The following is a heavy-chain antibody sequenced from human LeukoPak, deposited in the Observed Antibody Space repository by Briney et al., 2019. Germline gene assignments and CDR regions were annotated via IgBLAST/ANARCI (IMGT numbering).Heavy chain of an antibody. V-gene: IGHV4-59*01. CDR1: GASISRYY. J-gene: IGHJ4*02. CDR3: AGIWSGYYDY. Sequence: PSETLSLTCTVSGASISRYYWSWIRQPPGKGLEWIGYIYNSGSTNYNPSLKSRVTISVDTSKNQFSLKVSSVTAADTAVYYCAGIWSGYYDYWGQGTLVTVSS. D-gene: IGHD3-3*01. CDR2: IYNSGST.